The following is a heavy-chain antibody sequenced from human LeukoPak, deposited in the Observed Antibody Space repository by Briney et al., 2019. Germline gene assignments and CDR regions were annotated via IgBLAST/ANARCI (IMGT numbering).Heavy chain of an antibody. CDR1: GGSISSGDYY. Sequence: SQTLSLTCTVSGGSISSGDYYWSWIRQPPGKGLEWIGYIYYSGSTYYNPSLKSRVTISVDTSKNQFSLKLSSVTAADTAVYYCARGAYDIWSGYSDWGQGTLVTVSS. D-gene: IGHD3-9*01. V-gene: IGHV4-30-4*01. CDR3: ARGAYDIWSGYSD. J-gene: IGHJ4*02. CDR2: IYYSGST.